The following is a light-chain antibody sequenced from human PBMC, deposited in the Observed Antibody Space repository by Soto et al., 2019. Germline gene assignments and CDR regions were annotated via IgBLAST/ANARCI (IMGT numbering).Light chain of an antibody. CDR2: DTT. CDR3: ATWDSSLSSYV. V-gene: IGLV1-51*01. J-gene: IGLJ1*01. CDR1: SSNIGKNF. Sequence: QSVLTQPPSLSAAPGQRITITCSGSSSNIGKNFVSWYQQLPGTAPKLLIYDTTQRLSGIPDRVSGSKSGTSATLGITGLQTGYEADYYCATWDSSLSSYVFGTGTKVTVL.